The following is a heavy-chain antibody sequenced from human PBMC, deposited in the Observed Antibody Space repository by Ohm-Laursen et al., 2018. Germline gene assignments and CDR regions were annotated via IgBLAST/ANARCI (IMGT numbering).Heavy chain of an antibody. J-gene: IGHJ4*02. D-gene: IGHD4-17*01. CDR3: VRTLGDGDRDY. Sequence: SLRLSCTASGFTFSSYSMNWVRQAPGKGLEWVSVIYSGGSTYYADSVKGRFTISRDNSKNTLYLQMNSLRAEDTAVYYCVRTLGDGDRDYWGQGTLVTVSS. CDR2: IYSGGST. CDR1: GFTFSSYS. V-gene: IGHV3-66*01.